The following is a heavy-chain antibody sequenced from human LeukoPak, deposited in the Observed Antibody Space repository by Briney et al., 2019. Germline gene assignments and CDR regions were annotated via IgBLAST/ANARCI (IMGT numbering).Heavy chain of an antibody. J-gene: IGHJ4*02. CDR1: GGTFSSYA. CDR2: IIPIFGTA. V-gene: IGHV1-69*13. D-gene: IGHD5-18*01. CDR3: ARDTAMVHSFYYFNY. Sequence: SVKVSCKASGGTFSSYAISWVRQAPGQGLEWMGGIIPIFGTANYAQKFQGRVTITADESTSTAYMELSSLRSEDTAVYYCARDTAMVHSFYYFNYWGQGTLVTVSS.